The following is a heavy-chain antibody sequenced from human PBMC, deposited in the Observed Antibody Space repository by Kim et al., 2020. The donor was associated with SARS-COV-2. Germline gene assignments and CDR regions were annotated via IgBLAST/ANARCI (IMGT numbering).Heavy chain of an antibody. V-gene: IGHV4-61*02. CDR3: ARDPHDGSGTGPDAY. CDR2: SYTSGST. Sequence: SETLSLTYTVSGGSISSGSYYWSWIGQPAGQGLEWIGRSYTSGSTNYNPSLKSRVTISVDTSKNQFSLKLSSVTAADTAVYYCARDPHDGSGTGPDAYWGQGTLVTVSS. J-gene: IGHJ4*02. CDR1: GGSISSGSYY. D-gene: IGHD3-10*01.